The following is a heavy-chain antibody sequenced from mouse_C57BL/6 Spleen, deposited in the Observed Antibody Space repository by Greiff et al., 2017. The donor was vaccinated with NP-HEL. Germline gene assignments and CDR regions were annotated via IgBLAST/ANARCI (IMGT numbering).Heavy chain of an antibody. D-gene: IGHD2-5*01. Sequence: QVTLKVSGPGILQPSQSLSLTCSFSGFSLSTFGMGVGWIRQPSGKGLEWLAHIWWDDDKYYNPALKSRLTISKDTSKNQVFLKIANVDTADTATYYCARIARGSNYGYYAMDYWGQGTSVTVSS. CDR2: IWWDDDK. CDR3: ARIARGSNYGYYAMDY. CDR1: GFSLSTFGMG. V-gene: IGHV8-8*01. J-gene: IGHJ4*01.